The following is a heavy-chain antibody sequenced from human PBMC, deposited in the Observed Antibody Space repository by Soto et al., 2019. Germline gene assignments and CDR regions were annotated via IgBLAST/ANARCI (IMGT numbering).Heavy chain of an antibody. CDR1: GDTFSSYT. CDR2: IIPVLTTT. CDR3: ARRRYCGYDCYHKHYYGMDV. D-gene: IGHD2-21*02. V-gene: IGHV1-69*08. Sequence: QVQLVQSGAEVKMPGSSVKVACRASGDTFSSYTVNWLRQAPGRGLEWMGRIIPVLTTTDYAQKFRGRVTITADTSSNTVYMELTSLSSDDTAVYYCARRRYCGYDCYHKHYYGMDVWGQGTTVTVAS. J-gene: IGHJ6*02.